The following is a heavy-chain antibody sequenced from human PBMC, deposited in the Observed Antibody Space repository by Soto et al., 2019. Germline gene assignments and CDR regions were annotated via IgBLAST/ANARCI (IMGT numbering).Heavy chain of an antibody. D-gene: IGHD1-7*01. J-gene: IGHJ5*02. Sequence: PSGTLSLTCAVYGGSFSGYYWSWIRQPPGKGLEWIGEINHSGSTNYNPSLKSRVTISVDTSKNQFSLKLSSVTAADTAVYYCARGNWNYVEKTTPHWFDPWRQGTLVTVSS. CDR1: GGSFSGYY. V-gene: IGHV4-34*01. CDR2: INHSGST. CDR3: ARGNWNYVEKTTPHWFDP.